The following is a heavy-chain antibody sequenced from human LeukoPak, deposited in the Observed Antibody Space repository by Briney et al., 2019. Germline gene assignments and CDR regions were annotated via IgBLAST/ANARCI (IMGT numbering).Heavy chain of an antibody. CDR1: GFTFSSYW. CDR2: IKQDGSEK. Sequence: QPGGSLRLSCAASGFTFSSYWMSWVHQAPGKGLEWVANIKQDGSEKYYVDSVKGRFTISRDNAKNSLYLQMNSLRAEDTAVYYCAREGYSSGWYLNYYYYMDVWGKGTTVTVSS. CDR3: AREGYSSGWYLNYYYYMDV. D-gene: IGHD6-19*01. V-gene: IGHV3-7*01. J-gene: IGHJ6*03.